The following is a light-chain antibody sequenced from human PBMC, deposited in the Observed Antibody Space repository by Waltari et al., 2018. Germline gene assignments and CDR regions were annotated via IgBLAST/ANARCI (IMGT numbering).Light chain of an antibody. V-gene: IGLV4-69*01. J-gene: IGLJ1*01. CDR2: VNSDGSH. Sequence: QLVLTQPPSASASLGASVKSTCTLTSLHRRYAIAWVQHQPEKGPRYRMRVNSDGSHIKGDGISDRFSGSSSGAERHLSISSLQSEDEADYYCQTWGTGTYVFGSGTTLTVL. CDR3: QTWGTGTYV. CDR1: SLHRRYA.